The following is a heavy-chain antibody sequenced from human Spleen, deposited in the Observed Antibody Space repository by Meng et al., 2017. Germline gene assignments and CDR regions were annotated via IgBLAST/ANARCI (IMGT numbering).Heavy chain of an antibody. D-gene: IGHD3-10*01. CDR1: GYTSASYG. Sequence: QAQLLQSGAEVKKPGASVWLSCKASGYTSASYGISWFRQAPGQRLEWMGWFVSNADTYPAQKFQGRVTMTRDTHTSTDFMELRSLRFDDTAVYYCARGTPGRSYSDYWGQGTLVTVSS. J-gene: IGHJ4*02. V-gene: IGHV1-18*01. CDR3: ARGTPGRSYSDY. CDR2: FVSNADT.